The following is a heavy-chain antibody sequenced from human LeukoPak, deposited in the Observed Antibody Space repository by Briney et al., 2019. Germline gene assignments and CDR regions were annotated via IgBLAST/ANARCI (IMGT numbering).Heavy chain of an antibody. J-gene: IGHJ4*02. CDR1: GFSFNNYA. D-gene: IGHD2-15*01. V-gene: IGHV3-23*01. CDR2: ISGSGAIT. CDR3: AKAESGYCSGGSCFYPSHFDY. Sequence: GGSLRLSCVDSGFSFNNYAMTWVRQAPGKGLEWVSVISGSGAITYYADSVKGRFTISRDNSKNTLYLQMNSLRAEDTAVYYCAKAESGYCSGGSCFYPSHFDYWGQGTLVTVSS.